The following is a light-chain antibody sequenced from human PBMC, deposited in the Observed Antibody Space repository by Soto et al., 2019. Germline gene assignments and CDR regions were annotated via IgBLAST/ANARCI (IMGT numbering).Light chain of an antibody. CDR3: QQYNKWPRT. V-gene: IGKV3-15*01. CDR2: GAS. J-gene: IGKJ1*01. Sequence: IGMTQSPATLSVSPGERATLSCRASQSVSTNLAWYQQKPGQAPRLLIYGASTRAAIIPARFSGSGSGTEFTLTISSLQSEDFAVYYCQQYNKWPRTFGQGTKVDIK. CDR1: QSVSTN.